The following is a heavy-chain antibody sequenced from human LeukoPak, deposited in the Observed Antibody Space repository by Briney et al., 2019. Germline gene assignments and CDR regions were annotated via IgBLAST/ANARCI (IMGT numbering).Heavy chain of an antibody. CDR2: FYTSGSA. D-gene: IGHD4-23*01. J-gene: IGHJ2*01. CDR3: ARDPLGNFWYFDL. V-gene: IGHV4-4*07. CDR1: GGFISSYY. Sequence: SETLSLTYTVSGGFISSYYWGWIRQQAGGGLEWIGRFYTSGSASYNPSLKSRVSLSVDTSKNQFSLKLSSVTAADTAVYYCARDPLGNFWYFDLWGRGALVTVSS.